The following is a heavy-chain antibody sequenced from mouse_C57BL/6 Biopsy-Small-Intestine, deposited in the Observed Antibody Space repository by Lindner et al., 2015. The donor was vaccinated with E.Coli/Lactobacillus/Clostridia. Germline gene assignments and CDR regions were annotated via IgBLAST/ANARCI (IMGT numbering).Heavy chain of an antibody. J-gene: IGHJ2*01. Sequence: VQLQESGPELVKPGASVKISCKASGYAFSSSWMNWVKQRPGKGLEWIGRIYPGDGDTNYNGKFKGKAALTADKSSSTAYMQLSSLTSEDSAVYFCSRSTLGREDYWGQGTTLTVVL. CDR2: IYPGDGDT. CDR1: GYAFSSSW. CDR3: SRSTLGREDY. D-gene: IGHD4-1*01. V-gene: IGHV1-82*01.